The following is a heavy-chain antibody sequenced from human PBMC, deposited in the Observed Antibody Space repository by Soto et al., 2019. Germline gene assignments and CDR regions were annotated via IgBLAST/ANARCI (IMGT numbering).Heavy chain of an antibody. D-gene: IGHD6-19*01. Sequence: EVQLVESGGGLVQPGGSLRLSCAASGFTFSSYWMHWVRQAPGKGLLWVSRINSDGSSTSYADSVKGRFTISRDNAKNTLYLQMNSLRAEDTAVYYCAGATNVIAVAGKRYSMDVWGKGTTVTVSS. J-gene: IGHJ6*03. V-gene: IGHV3-74*01. CDR1: GFTFSSYW. CDR2: INSDGSST. CDR3: AGATNVIAVAGKRYSMDV.